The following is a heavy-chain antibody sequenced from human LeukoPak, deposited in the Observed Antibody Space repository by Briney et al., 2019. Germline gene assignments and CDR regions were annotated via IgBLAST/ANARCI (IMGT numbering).Heavy chain of an antibody. D-gene: IGHD2-15*01. V-gene: IGHV1-2*02. J-gene: IGHJ4*02. CDR1: GYTFTGYY. CDR2: INPNSGGT. Sequence: ASVKVSCKASGYTFTGYYMHWVRQAPGQGLEWMGWINPNSGGTNYAQKFQGRVTMTRDTSISTAYMELSRLRSDDTAVYYCARSQSCSGGSCYLDYWGQGNLVTVSS. CDR3: ARSQSCSGGSCYLDY.